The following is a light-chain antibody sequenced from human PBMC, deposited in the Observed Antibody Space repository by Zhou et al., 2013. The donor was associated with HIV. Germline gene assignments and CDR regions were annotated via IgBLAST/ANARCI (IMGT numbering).Light chain of an antibody. CDR3: QQRSNRLIT. CDR2: DAS. V-gene: IGKV3-11*01. Sequence: EIVMTQSPATLAVSPGERATLSCRASQSVSTTLAWYQQKLGQAPRLLIYDASTRATGIPARFSGSGSGTDFTLTISSLEPEDFAVYYCQQRSNRLITFGQGTRLEIK. J-gene: IGKJ5*01. CDR1: QSVSTT.